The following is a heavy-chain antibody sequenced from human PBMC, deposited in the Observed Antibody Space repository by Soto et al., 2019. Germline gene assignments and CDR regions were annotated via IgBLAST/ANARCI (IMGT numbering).Heavy chain of an antibody. CDR1: GGSISSSNW. D-gene: IGHD6-13*01. CDR2: IYHSGST. Sequence: QVQLQESGPGLVKPSWTLSLTCAVSGGSISSSNWWSWVRQPPGKGLEWIGEIYHSGSTNYNPSLQSRVTISVDKSKNQCSLKLSSVTAADTAVYYCARAREAAVFDYWGQGTLVTVSS. J-gene: IGHJ4*02. V-gene: IGHV4-4*02. CDR3: ARAREAAVFDY.